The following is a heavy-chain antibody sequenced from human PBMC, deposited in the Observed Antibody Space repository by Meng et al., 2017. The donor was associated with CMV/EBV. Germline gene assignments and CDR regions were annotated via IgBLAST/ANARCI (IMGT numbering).Heavy chain of an antibody. CDR3: ARRKEGPFDY. Sequence: LSWAASGFTFSSYWMHWVRQAPGKGLVWVSRINSDGSRTSYADSVKGRFTISRDNAKNTLYLQMNSLRAEDTAVYYCARRKEGPFDYWGQGTLVTVSS. CDR1: GFTFSSYW. J-gene: IGHJ4*02. CDR2: INSDGSRT. V-gene: IGHV3-74*01.